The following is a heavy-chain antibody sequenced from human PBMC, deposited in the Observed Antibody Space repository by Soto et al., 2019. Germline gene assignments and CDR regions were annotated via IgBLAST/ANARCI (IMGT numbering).Heavy chain of an antibody. CDR2: ISAYNGNT. CDR3: ARDLTSTRRYYYYYYMDV. CDR1: GYTFTSYG. D-gene: IGHD3-16*01. Sequence: ASVKVSCKASGYTFTSYGISWVRQAPGQGLEWMGWISAYNGNTNYAQKLQGRVTMTTDTSTSTAYMELRSLRSDDTAVYYCARDLTSTRRYYYYYYMDVWGKGTTVTVSS. J-gene: IGHJ6*03. V-gene: IGHV1-18*01.